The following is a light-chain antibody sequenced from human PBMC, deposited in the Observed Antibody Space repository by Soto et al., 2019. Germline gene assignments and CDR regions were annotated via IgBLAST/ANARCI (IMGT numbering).Light chain of an antibody. CDR3: SSYTSSSTLV. J-gene: IGLJ2*01. Sequence: QSALTQPASVSGSPGQSIAISCTGTSSDVGAYNYVSWYQRHPGKAPKLMIYDVSNRPSGVSDRFSGSKSGNMASLTISGLQAEDEADYYCSSYTSSSTLVFAGGTQLTVL. V-gene: IGLV2-14*03. CDR2: DVS. CDR1: SSDVGAYNY.